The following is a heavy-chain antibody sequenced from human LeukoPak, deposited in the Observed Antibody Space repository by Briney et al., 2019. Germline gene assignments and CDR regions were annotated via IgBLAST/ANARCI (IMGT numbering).Heavy chain of an antibody. J-gene: IGHJ4*02. V-gene: IGHV1-8*01. CDR3: ARLAYGRYYYGSGSYYNNDY. CDR2: MNPNSGNT. D-gene: IGHD3-10*01. CDR1: GYTFTSYD. Sequence: ASVKVSCKASGYTFTSYDINWVRQATGQGLAWMGWMNPNSGNTGYAQKFQGRVTMTRNTSISTAYIELSSMRSEDTAVYYCARLAYGRYYYGSGSYYNNDYWGQGTLVTVSS.